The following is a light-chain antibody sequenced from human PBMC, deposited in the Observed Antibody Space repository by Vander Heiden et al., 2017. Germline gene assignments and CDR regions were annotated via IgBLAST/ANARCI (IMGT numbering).Light chain of an antibody. J-gene: IGLJ3*02. CDR3: QYSDRSNHWV. CDR2: EYN. Sequence: NFMLTQPHSLSESPGKTVTISCTRSSGSIASNYVQWYQQRPGNSQITVMVEYNQRPSGVPDRFSCSIDSSSNSASLTTSGLKTEDEADYYCQYSDRSNHWVFGGGTKLTVL. V-gene: IGLV6-57*01. CDR1: SGSIASNY.